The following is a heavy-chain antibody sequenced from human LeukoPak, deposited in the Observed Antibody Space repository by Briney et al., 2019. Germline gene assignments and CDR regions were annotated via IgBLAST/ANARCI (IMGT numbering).Heavy chain of an antibody. J-gene: IGHJ4*02. V-gene: IGHV1-46*01. D-gene: IGHD3-22*01. CDR1: GYTFTSYY. CDR2: INPSGGST. Sequence: ASVKVSCKASGYTFTSYYMHWVRQAPGRGLEWMGIINPSGGSTSYAQKFQGRVTMTRDTSTSTVYMELSSLRSEDTAVYYCARELYDSSGYRRKEIDYWGQGTLVTVSS. CDR3: ARELYDSSGYRRKEIDY.